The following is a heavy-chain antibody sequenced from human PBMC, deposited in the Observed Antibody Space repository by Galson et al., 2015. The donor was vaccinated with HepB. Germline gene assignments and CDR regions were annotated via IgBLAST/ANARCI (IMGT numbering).Heavy chain of an antibody. CDR3: ARGGVGGFVVVPAAIAAPMDV. CDR1: GFIFSNYD. V-gene: IGHV3-11*01. J-gene: IGHJ6*03. CDR2: ISSSGSTI. D-gene: IGHD2-2*01. Sequence: SLRLSCAASGFIFSNYDMSWIRQAPGKGLEWVSYISSSGSTIYYADSVKGRFTISRDNAKNSLYLQMNSLRAEDTAVYYCARGGVGGFVVVPAAIAAPMDVWGKGTTVTVSS.